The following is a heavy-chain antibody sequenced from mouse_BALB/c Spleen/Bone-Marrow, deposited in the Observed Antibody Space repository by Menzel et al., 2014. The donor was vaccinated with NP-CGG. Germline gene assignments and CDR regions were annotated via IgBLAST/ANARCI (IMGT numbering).Heavy chain of an antibody. J-gene: IGHJ4*01. CDR3: ARGYYVMDY. CDR2: INPSSGYT. Sequence: QVQLKQSGAELAKPGASVKMSCKASGYTLTSYWMHWVKQRPGQGLEWIGYINPSSGYTEFNQRFKDKATLTAGRSSSTAYMQLSSLTSEDSAVYYCARGYYVMDYWGQGTSVTVSS. CDR1: GYTLTSYW. V-gene: IGHV1-7*01.